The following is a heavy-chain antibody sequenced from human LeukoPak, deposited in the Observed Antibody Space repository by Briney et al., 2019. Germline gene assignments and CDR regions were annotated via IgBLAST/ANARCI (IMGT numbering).Heavy chain of an antibody. CDR2: IIPILGIA. CDR1: GGTFSSYA. V-gene: IGHV1-69*04. Sequence: ASVKVSCKASGGTFSSYAISWVRQAPGQGLEWMGRIIPILGIANYAQKFQGRVTITADKSTSTAYMELSSLRSEDTAVYYCARVEVLGGVVIQNAFDIWGQGTMVTVSS. D-gene: IGHD3-3*01. J-gene: IGHJ3*02. CDR3: ARVEVLGGVVIQNAFDI.